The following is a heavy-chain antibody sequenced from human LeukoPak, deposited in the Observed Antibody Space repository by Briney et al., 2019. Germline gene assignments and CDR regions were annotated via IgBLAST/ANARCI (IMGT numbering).Heavy chain of an antibody. CDR2: FYRGDTT. CDR1: GFIVSSSY. V-gene: IGHV3-53*01. Sequence: GGSLRLSCTASGFIVSSSYMYWVRQAPGKGLEWVSFFYRGDTTYYAESVGGRFTISRDNSKNTLYLLMNSLIPEDTAVYYCAREVISIPSYFDSWGQGTLVTVSS. D-gene: IGHD2-21*01. J-gene: IGHJ4*02. CDR3: AREVISIPSYFDS.